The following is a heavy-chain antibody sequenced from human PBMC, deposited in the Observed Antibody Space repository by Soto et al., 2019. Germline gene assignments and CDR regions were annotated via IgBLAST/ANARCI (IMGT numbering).Heavy chain of an antibody. D-gene: IGHD3-16*01. CDR2: IYYSGTT. CDR1: GGAIISGDSY. J-gene: IGHJ6*02. CDR3: ARGGAPPYSYYYGTDV. Sequence: PAETLSLTCTVSGGAIISGDSYLTGIRQSPGRGLEWIGYIYYSGTTFYNPSLVSRLTISVDPSKNQFSLKLYSVTAADTAVYYCARGGAPPYSYYYGTDVWGQGTTVTVSS. V-gene: IGHV4-30-4*02.